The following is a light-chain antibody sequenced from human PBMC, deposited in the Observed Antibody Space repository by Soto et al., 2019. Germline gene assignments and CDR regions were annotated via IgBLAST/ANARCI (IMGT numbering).Light chain of an antibody. Sequence: QSALTQAPSASGTRGQRVTISCSGSSSNIGSNTANWYQQLPGTAPKLLIYSNSERSPGVPDRFSGSKSGTSASLAISGLQSEDEADYYCAVWDDSLLGVIFGGGTKVTVL. CDR1: SSNIGSNT. CDR2: SNS. J-gene: IGLJ2*01. CDR3: AVWDDSLLGVI. V-gene: IGLV1-44*01.